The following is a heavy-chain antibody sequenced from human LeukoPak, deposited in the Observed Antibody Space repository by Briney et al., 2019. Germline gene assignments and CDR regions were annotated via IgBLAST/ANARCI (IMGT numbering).Heavy chain of an antibody. CDR2: ISYSGST. D-gene: IGHD5-18*01. J-gene: IGHJ4*02. CDR1: GDSMSRSNYY. CDR3: ARQDVDTAYY. V-gene: IGHV4-39*01. Sequence: SETLSLTCTVSGDSMSRSNYYWGWTRQPPGKGLEWIGSISYSGSTDYNPSLESRVTMSVDTSKKQFSLRLSSVTASDTAVYYCARQDVDTAYYWGQGIVVTVSS.